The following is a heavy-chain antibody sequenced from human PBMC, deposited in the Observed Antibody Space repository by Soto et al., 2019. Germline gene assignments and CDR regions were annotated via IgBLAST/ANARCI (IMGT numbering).Heavy chain of an antibody. Sequence: GGSLRLSCAASVFTFSTYAMSWVRQAPGKGLEWVSAISGSGGSTYYADSVKGRFTISRDNSKNTLYLQMNSLRAEDTAVYYCAKCTSYYYDSSGYHYDYWGQGTLVTV. CDR1: VFTFSTYA. D-gene: IGHD3-22*01. CDR3: AKCTSYYYDSSGYHYDY. V-gene: IGHV3-23*01. CDR2: ISGSGGST. J-gene: IGHJ4*02.